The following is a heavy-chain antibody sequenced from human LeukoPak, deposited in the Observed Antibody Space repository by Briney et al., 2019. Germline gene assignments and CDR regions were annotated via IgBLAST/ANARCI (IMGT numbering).Heavy chain of an antibody. CDR1: GYSFSAYA. CDR2: VHGGNGNT. D-gene: IGHD2-2*01. V-gene: IGHV1-3*01. J-gene: IGHJ4*02. Sequence: ASVKVSCKASGYSFSAYAMHWVRQAPGQRLEWMGWVHGGNGNTKYSQKFQDRVTITRDTSASIAYMELSSLRSEDTAMYYCARDHGYCSSTSCPKAFDYWGQGTLVTVSS. CDR3: ARDHGYCSSTSCPKAFDY.